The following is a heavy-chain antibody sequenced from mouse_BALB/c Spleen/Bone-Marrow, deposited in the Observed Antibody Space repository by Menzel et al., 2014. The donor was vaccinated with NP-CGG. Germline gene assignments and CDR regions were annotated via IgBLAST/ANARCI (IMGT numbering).Heavy chain of an antibody. Sequence: VQLQQSGAELMKPGASVKISCKATGCTFSRYWIEWVKQRPGHGLEWIGEILPGSGSTNYNEKFKGKATFTADTSSNTAYMQLSSLTSEDSAVYYCARNYGNYVWFANWGQGTLVTVSA. V-gene: IGHV1-9*01. D-gene: IGHD2-1*01. CDR3: ARNYGNYVWFAN. CDR1: GCTFSRYW. J-gene: IGHJ3*01. CDR2: ILPGSGST.